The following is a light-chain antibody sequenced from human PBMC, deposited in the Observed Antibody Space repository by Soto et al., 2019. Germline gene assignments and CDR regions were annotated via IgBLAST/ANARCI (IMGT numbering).Light chain of an antibody. CDR2: TAS. V-gene: IGKV1D-12*01. J-gene: IGKJ4*01. CDR3: QQASSFPRT. Sequence: DIQMIQSPSSVSASVGARVTITCRASQDITSWLAWYQQKPGEAPKLLIYTASTLQTGVPSRFSGSGSGTDFTLTISSLQPEDFATYFCQQASSFPRTFGGGTKVEIK. CDR1: QDITSW.